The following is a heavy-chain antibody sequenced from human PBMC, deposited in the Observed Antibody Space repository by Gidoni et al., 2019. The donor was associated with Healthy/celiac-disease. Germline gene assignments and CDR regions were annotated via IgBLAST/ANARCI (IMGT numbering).Heavy chain of an antibody. CDR2: INPSGGST. CDR3: ARERDPQDGYNRASFDY. Sequence: QVQLVQSGAEVKKPGASVKVSCKASGYTFTSYYMHWVRQAPGQGLEWMGIINPSGGSTSYAQKFQGRVTMTRDTSTSTVYMELSSLRSEDTAVYYCARERDPQDGYNRASFDYWGQGTLVTVSS. J-gene: IGHJ4*02. D-gene: IGHD5-12*01. V-gene: IGHV1-46*03. CDR1: GYTFTSYY.